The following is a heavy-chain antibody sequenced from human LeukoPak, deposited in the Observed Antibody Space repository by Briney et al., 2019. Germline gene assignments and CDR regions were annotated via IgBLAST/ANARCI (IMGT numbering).Heavy chain of an antibody. J-gene: IGHJ4*02. D-gene: IGHD3-22*01. V-gene: IGHV3-9*01. CDR3: TKDSLYDSSGYYDY. CDR1: GCTFNDYA. CDR2: ISWNSGSI. Sequence: GGSLRLSCAASGCTFNDYAMHWVRQAPGKGLEWVSGISWNSGSIGYADSVKGRFIISRDNAKNSLYLQMNYLRAEDTALYYCTKDSLYDSSGYYDYWGQGTLVTVSS.